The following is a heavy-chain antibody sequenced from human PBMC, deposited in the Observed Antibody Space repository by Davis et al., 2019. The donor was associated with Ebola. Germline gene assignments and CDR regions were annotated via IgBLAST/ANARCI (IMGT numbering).Heavy chain of an antibody. CDR2: IYYSGST. D-gene: IGHD3-22*01. CDR1: GGSISSYY. CDR3: ATRRDDSSTFWYFDL. Sequence: SETLSLTCTVSGGSISSYYWSWIRQPPGKGLEWIGNIYYSGSTNYNPSLKSRVTISVDRSKNQFSLKLSSVTAADTAVYYCATRRDDSSTFWYFDLWGRGTLVTVSS. V-gene: IGHV4-59*12. J-gene: IGHJ2*01.